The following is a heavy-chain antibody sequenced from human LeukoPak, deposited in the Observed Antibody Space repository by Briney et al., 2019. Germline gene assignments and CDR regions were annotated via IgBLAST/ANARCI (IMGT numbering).Heavy chain of an antibody. Sequence: PGGSLRLSRAASGFTFSGYWMHCVRQAPGKGLVWVSGIDNHGSSTYSADSVKGRFTISRDNAKNTLYLQMNSLRAEDTAVYYCARDTHSCFDYWGHGAPVTVSS. CDR2: IDNHGSST. CDR3: ARDTHSCFDY. CDR1: GFTFSGYW. D-gene: IGHD2-15*01. V-gene: IGHV3-74*01. J-gene: IGHJ4*01.